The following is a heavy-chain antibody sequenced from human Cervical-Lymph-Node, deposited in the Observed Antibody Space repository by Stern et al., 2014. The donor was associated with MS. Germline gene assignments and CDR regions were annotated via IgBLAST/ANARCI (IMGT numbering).Heavy chain of an antibody. D-gene: IGHD6-19*01. J-gene: IGHJ4*02. V-gene: IGHV3-30-3*01. CDR1: GGTLTNYA. Sequence: VQLVESGGGVVQPGRSLRLSCEASGGTLTNYALHWVRQAPGKGLEWLALVSYDGSNKYYADSAKGRFTISRDNSKNTVYLQMDSLRPEDTALYFCARAGTNGWYGSSYFDYWGQGTLVIVSS. CDR2: VSYDGSNK. CDR3: ARAGTNGWYGSSYFDY.